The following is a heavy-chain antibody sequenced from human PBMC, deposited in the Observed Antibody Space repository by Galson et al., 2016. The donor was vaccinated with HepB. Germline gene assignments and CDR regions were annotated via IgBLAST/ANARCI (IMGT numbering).Heavy chain of an antibody. CDR1: GTSFTAFW. CDR2: IYPPDSDT. D-gene: IGHD1-1*01. V-gene: IGHV5-51*01. Sequence: QSGAEVKKPGESLTISCKGSGTSFTAFWIGWVRQMPGKGLEWMGIIYPPDSDTRYSPSFQGQVTISADKSITTAYLQWSSLKASDTAMYYCARRYNWNDEYYFDQWGQGTLVTVSS. J-gene: IGHJ4*02. CDR3: ARRYNWNDEYYFDQ.